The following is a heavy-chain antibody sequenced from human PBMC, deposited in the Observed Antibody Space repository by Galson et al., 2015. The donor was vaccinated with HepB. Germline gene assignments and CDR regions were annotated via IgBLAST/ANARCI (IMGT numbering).Heavy chain of an antibody. Sequence: SVKVSCKAAGYTFTSYYMHWVRQAPGQGLEWMGIINPSGGSTTYAQKLQDRVTMTRDTSTSTVYMELRSLRFEDTAMYCCAREGALMITFGVHDAIDIWGQGTMVTVSS. D-gene: IGHD3-16*01. CDR3: AREGALMITFGVHDAIDI. CDR1: GYTFTSYY. J-gene: IGHJ3*02. CDR2: INPSGGST. V-gene: IGHV1-46*04.